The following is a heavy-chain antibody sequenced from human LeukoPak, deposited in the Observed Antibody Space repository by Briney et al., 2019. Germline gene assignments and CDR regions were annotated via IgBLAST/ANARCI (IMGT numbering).Heavy chain of an antibody. CDR1: GGSISSSSYY. CDR2: IYYSGST. D-gene: IGHD3-9*01. J-gene: IGHJ3*02. Sequence: SETLSLTCIVSGGSISSSSYYWAWIRQPPGKGLEWIGSIYYSGSTYYNPSLKSRVIISVDTSKNQFSLKLSSVTAADTAVYYCARDTVYLTPGAFDIWGQGTMVTVSS. CDR3: ARDTVYLTPGAFDI. V-gene: IGHV4-39*07.